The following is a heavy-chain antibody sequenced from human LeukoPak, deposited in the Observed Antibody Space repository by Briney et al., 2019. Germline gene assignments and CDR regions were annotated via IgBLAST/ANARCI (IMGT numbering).Heavy chain of an antibody. J-gene: IGHJ4*02. CDR2: ITNSGGNT. CDR3: ATRKSYSNFDY. CDR1: GFTFSTYA. V-gene: IGHV3-23*01. Sequence: GGSLRLSCAASGFTFSTYAMSWVRQAPGKGLEWVSYITNSGGNTYYADSVKGRFTISRDNAKNSLYLQMNSLRAEDTAVYYCATRKSYSNFDYWGQGTLVTVSS. D-gene: IGHD1-26*01.